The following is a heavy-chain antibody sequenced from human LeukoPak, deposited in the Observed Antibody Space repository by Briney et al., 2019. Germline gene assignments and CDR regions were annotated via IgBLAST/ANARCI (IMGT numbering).Heavy chain of an antibody. CDR3: ARDMYSSSSPY. CDR1: GFTFSSYE. D-gene: IGHD6-6*01. CDR2: ISSSGSTI. J-gene: IGHJ4*02. V-gene: IGHV3-48*03. Sequence: GGSLRLSCAASGFTFSSYEMNWVRQAPGKGLEWVSYISSSGSTIYYADSVKGRFTISRDNAKNSLYLQMNSLRAEDTAVYYCARDMYSSSSPYWGQGTLVTVSS.